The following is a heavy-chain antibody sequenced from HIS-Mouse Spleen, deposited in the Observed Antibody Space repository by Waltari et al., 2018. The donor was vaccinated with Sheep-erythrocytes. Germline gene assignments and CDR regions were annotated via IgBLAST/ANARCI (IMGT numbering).Heavy chain of an antibody. Sequence: QVQLVESGGGVVQPGRSLRLSCAASGYTFSSYGMHWVRQAPGKGLEWVAVISYDGINKYYAGSVKGRFTISRDNSKNTLYLQMNSLRAEDTAVYYCAKDRRGFWDYWGQGTLVTVSS. J-gene: IGHJ4*02. CDR2: ISYDGINK. D-gene: IGHD3-10*01. V-gene: IGHV3-30*18. CDR3: AKDRRGFWDY. CDR1: GYTFSSYG.